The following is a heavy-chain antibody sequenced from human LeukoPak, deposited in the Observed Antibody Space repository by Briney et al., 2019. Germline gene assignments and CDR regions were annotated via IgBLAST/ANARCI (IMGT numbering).Heavy chain of an antibody. CDR1: GGTFSSYA. CDR2: IIPIFGTA. J-gene: IGHJ4*02. Sequence: SVKVSCKASGGTFSSYAISWVRQAPGQGLEWMGGIIPIFGTANYAQKFQGRVTITADKSTSTAYMELSSLRSGDTAVYYCARAKVTYYDILTGYSFDYWGQGTLVTVSP. V-gene: IGHV1-69*06. CDR3: ARAKVTYYDILTGYSFDY. D-gene: IGHD3-9*01.